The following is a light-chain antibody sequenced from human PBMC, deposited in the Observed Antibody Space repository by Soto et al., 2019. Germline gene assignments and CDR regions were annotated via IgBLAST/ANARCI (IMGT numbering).Light chain of an antibody. V-gene: IGKV1-9*01. CDR2: AAS. Sequence: IQLTQSPSSLSASVGDRVTITCRASQGISTYLAWYQQKPGKAPKLLINAASTLQSGVPSRFSGSGSGTDFTLTIDSLQPEDFATYYCQQLNAYPITLGQGTRLDIK. J-gene: IGKJ5*01. CDR3: QQLNAYPIT. CDR1: QGISTY.